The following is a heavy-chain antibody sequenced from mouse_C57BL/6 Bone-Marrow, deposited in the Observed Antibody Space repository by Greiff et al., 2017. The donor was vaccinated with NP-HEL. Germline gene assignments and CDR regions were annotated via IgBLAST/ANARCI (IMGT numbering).Heavy chain of an antibody. Sequence: QLQQPGAELVRPGTSVKLSCKASGYTFTSYWMHWVKQRPGQGLEWIGVIDPSDSYTNYNQKFKGKATLTVDTSSSTAYMQLSSLTSEDSAVYYCARWYRQLRAWFAYWGQGTLVTVSA. CDR1: GYTFTSYW. D-gene: IGHD3-2*02. V-gene: IGHV1-59*01. J-gene: IGHJ3*01. CDR2: IDPSDSYT. CDR3: ARWYRQLRAWFAY.